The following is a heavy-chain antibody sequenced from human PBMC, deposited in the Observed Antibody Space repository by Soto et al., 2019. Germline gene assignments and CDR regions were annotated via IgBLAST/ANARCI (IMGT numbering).Heavy chain of an antibody. V-gene: IGHV3-33*01. D-gene: IGHD5-12*01. Sequence: QVQLVESGGGVVQPGRSLRLSCAASGFTFRNHGMHWVRQAPAKGLEWVALVLYDGGNKNYVDSVKGRFTISRDNSKNTLYLQMNSLRDEDTAVYYCVRAAGYSGNDYVYYYGMDVWGQGTTVTVSS. CDR3: VRAAGYSGNDYVYYYGMDV. CDR1: GFTFRNHG. CDR2: VLYDGGNK. J-gene: IGHJ6*02.